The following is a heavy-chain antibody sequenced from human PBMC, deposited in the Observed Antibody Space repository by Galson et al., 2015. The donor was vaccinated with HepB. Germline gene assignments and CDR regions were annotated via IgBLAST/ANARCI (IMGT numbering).Heavy chain of an antibody. CDR3: ASYGIAAAGRGGFDP. V-gene: IGHV1-18*04. D-gene: IGHD6-13*01. CDR1: GYTFTSYG. Sequence: SVKVSCKASGYTFTSYGISWVRQAPGQGLEWMGWISAYNGNTNYAQKLQGRVTMTTDTSTSTAYMGLRSLRSDDTAVYYCASYGIAAAGRGGFDPWGQGTLVTVSS. J-gene: IGHJ5*02. CDR2: ISAYNGNT.